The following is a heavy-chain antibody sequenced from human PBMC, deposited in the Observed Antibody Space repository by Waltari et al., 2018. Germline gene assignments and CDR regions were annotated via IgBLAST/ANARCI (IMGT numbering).Heavy chain of an antibody. Sequence: QVQLQESGPGLLNPSETLSLTCSVSGGSVSGDYWSWIRQPPGKGLEFIADISHSGALIKNPSLKSRVTISLDTSKNQFSLNLDSMTAADTAVYYCARQIGGRLLWDYWGQGTLVVVSS. D-gene: IGHD2-21*02. V-gene: IGHV4-59*02. CDR3: ARQIGGRLLWDY. CDR2: ISHSGAL. J-gene: IGHJ4*02. CDR1: GGSVSGDY.